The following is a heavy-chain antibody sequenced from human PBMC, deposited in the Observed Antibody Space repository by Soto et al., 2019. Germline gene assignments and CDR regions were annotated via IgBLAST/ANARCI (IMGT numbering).Heavy chain of an antibody. D-gene: IGHD2-15*01. CDR1: GGSVSSSHW. V-gene: IGHV4-4*02. Sequence: QVQLQESGPRLVKPSETLSLTCAVSGGSVSSSHWWSWVRLPPGKRLEWIGEIYPSGNTNYNPSLKGRVTVSVDKSKNQFALKVSSVTAADTAVYYCARVMGVASGGPLDYWGQGTLVTVSS. J-gene: IGHJ4*02. CDR3: ARVMGVASGGPLDY. CDR2: IYPSGNT.